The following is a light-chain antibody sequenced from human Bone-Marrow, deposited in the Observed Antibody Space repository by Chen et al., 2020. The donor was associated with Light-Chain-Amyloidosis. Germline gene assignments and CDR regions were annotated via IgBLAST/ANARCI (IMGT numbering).Light chain of an antibody. V-gene: IGKV1-5*03. CDR1: QSISCW. CDR3: QQYNGT. Sequence: DIQMNESPSTLSASVGDRVTITCRASQSISCWLAWYQQKPGKAPKLLIYKASSLEYGVPSRFSGSGSGTEFTLTISSLQPDDFATYYCQQYNGTLGQGTKVEIK. J-gene: IGKJ1*01. CDR2: KAS.